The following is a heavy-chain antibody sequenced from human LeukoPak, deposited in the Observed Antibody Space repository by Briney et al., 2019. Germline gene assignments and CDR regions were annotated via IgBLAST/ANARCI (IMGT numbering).Heavy chain of an antibody. D-gene: IGHD2-2*01. V-gene: IGHV4-34*01. Sequence: SETLSLTCAVYGGSFSGYYWSWIRQPPGKGPEWIGEINHSGSTNYNPSLKSRVTISVDTSKNQFSLKLSSVTAADTAVYYCARAARRYCSSTSCSVPRYWFDPWGQGTLVTVSS. CDR1: GGSFSGYY. CDR2: INHSGST. J-gene: IGHJ5*02. CDR3: ARAARRYCSSTSCSVPRYWFDP.